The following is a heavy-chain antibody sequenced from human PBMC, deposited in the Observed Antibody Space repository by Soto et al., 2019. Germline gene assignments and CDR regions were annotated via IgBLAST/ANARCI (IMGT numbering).Heavy chain of an antibody. V-gene: IGHV1-69*01. CDR1: GGTFSSYA. CDR2: IIPIFGTA. CDR3: AGSITMVRGVKNYYYYGMDV. Sequence: QVQLVQSGAEVKKPGSSVKVSCKASGGTFSSYAISWVRQAPGQGLEWMGGIIPIFGTANYAQKFQGRVTITADESPSTAYMELSSLRSEDTAVYYCAGSITMVRGVKNYYYYGMDVWGQGTTVTVSS. J-gene: IGHJ6*02. D-gene: IGHD3-10*01.